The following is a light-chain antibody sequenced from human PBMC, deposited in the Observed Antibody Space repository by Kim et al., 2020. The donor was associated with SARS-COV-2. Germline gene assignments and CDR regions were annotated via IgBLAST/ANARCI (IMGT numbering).Light chain of an antibody. CDR3: MQALQTPVQ. V-gene: IGKV2-28*01. CDR2: LGS. J-gene: IGKJ2*01. CDR1: QSLLHGNGYNY. Sequence: IVLTQSPLSLPVTPGEPASISCRSSQSLLHGNGYNYLDWYLQKPGQSPQLLIYLGSNRASGVPDRFSGSGSGTDFQLKISRVEAEDVGIYYCMQALQTPVQFGRGTKLEIK.